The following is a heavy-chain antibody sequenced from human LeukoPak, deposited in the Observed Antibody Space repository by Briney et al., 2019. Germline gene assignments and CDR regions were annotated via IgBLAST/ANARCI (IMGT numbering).Heavy chain of an antibody. CDR2: VYYSGSA. J-gene: IGHJ4*02. Sequence: SETLSLTCTVSSGSISSYYWSWIRQPPGKGLEWIGYVYYSGSANYNPSLKSRVTISVDTSKNQFSLKLSSVTAADTAVYYCARHEKLGQFDYWGQGTLVTVFS. CDR1: SGSISSYY. V-gene: IGHV4-59*08. CDR3: ARHEKLGQFDY. D-gene: IGHD3-10*01.